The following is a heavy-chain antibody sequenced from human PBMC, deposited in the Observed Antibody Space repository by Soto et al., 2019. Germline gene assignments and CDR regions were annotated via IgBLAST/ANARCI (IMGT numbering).Heavy chain of an antibody. CDR3: ARYIRGPTVFYFDF. CDR2: VTYNGDNT. V-gene: IGHV3-23*01. Sequence: PGGSLRLSCAASGFTFRSYAMTWVRQAPGKGLEWVSVVTYNGDNTYYADSVKGRFTISRDNSKEKVDLQMNSLTAEDTAVYYCARYIRGPTVFYFDFWGPGVLVTVS. J-gene: IGHJ4*02. CDR1: GFTFRSYA. D-gene: IGHD3-3*02.